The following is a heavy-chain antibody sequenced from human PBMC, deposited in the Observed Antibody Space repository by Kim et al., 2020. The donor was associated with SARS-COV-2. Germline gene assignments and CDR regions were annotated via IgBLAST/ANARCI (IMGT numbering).Heavy chain of an antibody. CDR3: ARQTTVTPHYYYYGMDV. D-gene: IGHD4-17*01. J-gene: IGHJ6*02. CDR2: IKQDGSEK. V-gene: IGHV3-7*03. CDR1: GFTFSSYW. Sequence: GGSLRLSCAASGFTFSSYWMSWVRQAPGKGLEWVANIKQDGSEKYYVDSVKGRFTISRDNAKNSLYLQMDRLRAEDTAVYYCARQTTVTPHYYYYGMDVWGQGTTVTVSS.